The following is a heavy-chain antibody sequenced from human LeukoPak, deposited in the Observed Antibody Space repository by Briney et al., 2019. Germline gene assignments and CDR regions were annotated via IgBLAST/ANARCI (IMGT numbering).Heavy chain of an antibody. D-gene: IGHD3-3*01. CDR3: ARDSGFWSGYSRYNWFDP. Sequence: ASVKVSCKASGYTFTGYYMHWVRRAPGQGLEWMGWINPNSGGTNYAQKFQGRVTITRDTSISTAYMELSRLRSDDTAVYYCARDSGFWSGYSRYNWFDPWGQGTLVTVSS. CDR2: INPNSGGT. V-gene: IGHV1-2*02. CDR1: GYTFTGYY. J-gene: IGHJ5*02.